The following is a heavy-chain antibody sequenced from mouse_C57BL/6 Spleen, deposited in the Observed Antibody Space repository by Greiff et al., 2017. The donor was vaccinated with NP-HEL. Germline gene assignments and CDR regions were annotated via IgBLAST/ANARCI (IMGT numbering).Heavy chain of an antibody. CDR2: IDPENGDT. CDR3: TRRLKGFAY. D-gene: IGHD1-3*01. CDR1: GFNITDDY. J-gene: IGHJ3*01. V-gene: IGHV14-4*01. Sequence: EVQLQQSGAELVRPGASVKLSCTASGFNITDDYMHWVKQRPEQGLEWIGWIDPENGDTEYASKFQGKATITADTSSNTAYLQLSSLTSEDTAVYYCTRRLKGFAYWGQGTLVTVSA.